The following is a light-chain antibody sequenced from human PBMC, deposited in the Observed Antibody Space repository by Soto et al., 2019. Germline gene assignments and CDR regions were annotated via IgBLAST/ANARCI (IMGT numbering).Light chain of an antibody. CDR1: STDVGAGDR. CDR3: RSFADYLSAIL. J-gene: IGLJ2*01. Sequence: QSVVTQPPSVSGSPGQRVTISCTGSSTDVGAGDRVRWYQQFPGTAPKLLIYDNSNRPSGVSARFSGSKSGNTASLAISGLRAEDEGDYFCRSFADYLSAILFGGGTKLTVL. CDR2: DNS. V-gene: IGLV1-40*01.